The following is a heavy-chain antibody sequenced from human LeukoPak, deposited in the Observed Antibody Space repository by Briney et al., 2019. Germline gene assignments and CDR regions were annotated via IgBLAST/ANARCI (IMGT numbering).Heavy chain of an antibody. CDR3: ARGQVHGDYGGWFDP. D-gene: IGHD4-17*01. J-gene: IGHJ5*02. CDR2: IYYSGST. V-gene: IGHV4-39*07. CDR1: GGSISSSSYY. Sequence: SETLSLTCTVSGGSISSSSYYWGWIRQPPGKGLEWIGSIYYSGSTYYNPSLKSRVTISIDSSRNQFSLKLSSVTAADTAMYCCARGQVHGDYGGWFDPWGQGSLVSVSS.